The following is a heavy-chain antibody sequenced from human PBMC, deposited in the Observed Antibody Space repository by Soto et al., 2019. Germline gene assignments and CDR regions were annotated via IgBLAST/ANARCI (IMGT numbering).Heavy chain of an antibody. V-gene: IGHV4-30-4*01. CDR1: GGSISSGDYY. J-gene: IGHJ5*02. CDR3: ARDYCTNGVCYGNWFDP. CDR2: IYYSGST. Sequence: SETLSLTCTVSGGSISSGDYYWSCIRQPPGKGLEWIGYIYYSGSTYYNPSLKSRVTISVDTSKNQFSLKLSSVTAADTAVYYCARDYCTNGVCYGNWFDPWGQGTMVSVSA. D-gene: IGHD2-8*01.